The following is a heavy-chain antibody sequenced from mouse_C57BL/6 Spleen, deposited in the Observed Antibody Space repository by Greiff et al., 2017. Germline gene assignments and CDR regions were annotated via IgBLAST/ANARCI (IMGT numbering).Heavy chain of an antibody. Sequence: EVKVVESGPELVKPGASEKISCKASGYSFTDYNLNWVKQSNGKSLAWIGVINPNYGTTSYNQKFKGKATLTVDQSSSTAYMQLNSLTSEDSAVYYCARRSLGYYDYDYYAMDYRGQGTSDTASS. CDR2: INPNYGTT. D-gene: IGHD2-4*01. J-gene: IGHJ4*01. CDR1: GYSFTDYN. CDR3: ARRSLGYYDYDYYAMDY. V-gene: IGHV1-39*01.